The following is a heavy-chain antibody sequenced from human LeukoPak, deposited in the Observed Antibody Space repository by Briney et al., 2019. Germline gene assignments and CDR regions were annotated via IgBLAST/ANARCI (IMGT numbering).Heavy chain of an antibody. CDR2: IYYSGST. V-gene: IGHV4-59*08. J-gene: IGHJ4*02. Sequence: SETLSLTCTVSGGSISSYYRSWIRQPPGKGLEWIGYIYYSGSTNYNPSLKSRVTISVDTSKNQFSLKLSSVTAADTAVYYCARESGSYIDYWGQGNLVTVSS. CDR3: ARESGSYIDY. CDR1: GGSISSYY. D-gene: IGHD1-26*01.